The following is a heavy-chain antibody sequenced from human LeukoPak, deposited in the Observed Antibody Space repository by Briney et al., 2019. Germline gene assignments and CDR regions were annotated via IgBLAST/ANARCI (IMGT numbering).Heavy chain of an antibody. Sequence: PGGSLRLSCTASGFTFSNYAMYWVRQAPGKGLEWVSYISSSGSTRYYADSVKGRFTISRDNAKNSLYLQMNSLRAEDTAVYYCARDESYGSGSDIAYWGQGTLVTVSS. CDR2: ISSSGSTR. J-gene: IGHJ4*02. CDR3: ARDESYGSGSDIAY. CDR1: GFTFSNYA. D-gene: IGHD3-10*01. V-gene: IGHV3-48*04.